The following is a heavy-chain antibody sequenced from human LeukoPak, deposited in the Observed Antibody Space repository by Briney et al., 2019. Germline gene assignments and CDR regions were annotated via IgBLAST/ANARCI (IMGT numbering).Heavy chain of an antibody. J-gene: IGHJ4*02. CDR1: GGSISSYY. V-gene: IGHV4-59*08. Sequence: SETLSLTCTVSGGSISSYYWSWIRQPPGKGLEWIGYIYYSGSTNYNPSLKSRVTISVDTSKNQFSLKLSSVTAADTAVYYCARHSSSLDYFDYWGQGTLVTVSS. CDR3: ARHSSSLDYFDY. D-gene: IGHD6-13*01. CDR2: IYYSGST.